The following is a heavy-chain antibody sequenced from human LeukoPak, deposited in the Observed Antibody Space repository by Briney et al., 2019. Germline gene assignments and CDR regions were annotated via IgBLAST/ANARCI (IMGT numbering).Heavy chain of an antibody. CDR2: INHSGST. CDR3: ASDPTLPYYDFWSGYYTTYGMDV. V-gene: IGHV4-34*01. J-gene: IGHJ6*02. Sequence: SETLSLTCAVYGGSFSGYYWRWIRQPPGKGLEWIGEINHSGSTNYNPSLKSRVIISVDTSKNQFSLKLSSVTAADTAVYYCASDPTLPYYDFWSGYYTTYGMDVWGQGTTVTVSS. CDR1: GGSFSGYY. D-gene: IGHD3-3*01.